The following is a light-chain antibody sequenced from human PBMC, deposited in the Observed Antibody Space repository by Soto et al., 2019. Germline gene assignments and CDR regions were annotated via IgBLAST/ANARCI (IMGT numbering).Light chain of an antibody. CDR3: CSYAGTTTWV. Sequence: QSVLTQPASVSGSPGQSITISCTGTSSDVGSHNFVSWYQQRPGKAPKLRIFEVTKRPSGVSSRFSASKSGNTASLTISGVQAEDEADYYCCSYAGTTTWVFGGGTKLTVL. CDR1: SSDVGSHNF. CDR2: EVT. J-gene: IGLJ2*01. V-gene: IGLV2-23*02.